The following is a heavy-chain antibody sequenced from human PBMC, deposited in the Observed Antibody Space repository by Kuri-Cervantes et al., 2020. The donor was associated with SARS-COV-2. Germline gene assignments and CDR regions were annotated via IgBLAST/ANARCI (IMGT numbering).Heavy chain of an antibody. J-gene: IGHJ4*02. V-gene: IGHV2-5*02. Sequence: SGPTLVKPTQTLTLTCTFSGFSLTTSGVGVGWIRQPPGKALECLAVIYWADDKRYSPSLRSRLSITKDTSKNQVVLTMTNMDPVDTATYYCTHSLYPIYFHYWGQGTLVTVSS. CDR3: THSLYPIYFHY. D-gene: IGHD2-8*01. CDR1: GFSLTTSGVG. CDR2: IYWADDK.